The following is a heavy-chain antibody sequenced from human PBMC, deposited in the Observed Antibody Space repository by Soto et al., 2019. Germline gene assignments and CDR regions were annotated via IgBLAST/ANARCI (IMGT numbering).Heavy chain of an antibody. D-gene: IGHD3-16*02. CDR1: GFTFNSFG. CDR2: ITYDGKNK. J-gene: IGHJ4*02. CDR3: AKDKGAFGGVLVFAFDS. Sequence: QVQLVESGGGVVQPGTSLRLSCAASGFTFNSFGIHWVRQAPGKGLEWVAVITYDGKNKYYADSVKGRFTISRDNSRDTLYLQMNSLPAEDTAMYYCAKDKGAFGGVLVFAFDSWGQGSLVTVSS. V-gene: IGHV3-30*18.